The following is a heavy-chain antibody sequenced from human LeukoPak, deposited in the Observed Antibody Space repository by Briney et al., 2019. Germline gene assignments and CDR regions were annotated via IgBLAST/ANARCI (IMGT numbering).Heavy chain of an antibody. J-gene: IGHJ4*02. CDR3: ARGTSYGDLDY. D-gene: IGHD4-17*01. CDR1: GFTFSSYA. CDR2: ISYDGSNK. Sequence: PGGSLRLSCAASGFTFSSYAMHWVRQDPGKGLEWVAVISYDGSNKYYADSVKGRFTISRDNSKNTLYLQMNSLRAEDTAVYYCARGTSYGDLDYWGQGTLVTVSS. V-gene: IGHV3-30-3*01.